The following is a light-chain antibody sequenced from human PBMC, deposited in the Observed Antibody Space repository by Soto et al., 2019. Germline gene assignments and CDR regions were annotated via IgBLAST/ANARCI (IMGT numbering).Light chain of an antibody. Sequence: QAVVTQPPSASATPGQRVTISCSGSSSNIGRNTVNWYQQLPGTAPKLLIYSNNVRPSGVPDRFSGSISGTSASLAISGLQSEDEADYYCAAWDDSLDGRVVFGGGTKLTVL. V-gene: IGLV1-44*01. CDR1: SSNIGRNT. CDR2: SNN. CDR3: AAWDDSLDGRVV. J-gene: IGLJ2*01.